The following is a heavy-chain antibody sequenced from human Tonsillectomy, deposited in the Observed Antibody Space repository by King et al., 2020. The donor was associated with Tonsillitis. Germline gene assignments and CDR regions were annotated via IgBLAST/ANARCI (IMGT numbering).Heavy chain of an antibody. CDR2: IIPIFGTA. V-gene: IGHV1-69*01. J-gene: IGHJ4*02. CDR1: GGTFSSYA. Sequence: QVQLVESGAEVKKPGSSVKVSCKASGGTFSSYAISWVRQAPGQGLEWRGGIIPIFGTANYAQKFQGRVTITADESTSTAYMELSSLRSEDTAVYYCARTNTISNYCGGDCFLGNDYWGQGTLVTVSS. D-gene: IGHD2-21*02. CDR3: ARTNTISNYCGGDCFLGNDY.